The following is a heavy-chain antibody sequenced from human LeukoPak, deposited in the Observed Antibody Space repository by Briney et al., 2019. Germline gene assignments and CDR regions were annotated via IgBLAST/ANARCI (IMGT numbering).Heavy chain of an antibody. V-gene: IGHV4-59*01. Sequence: SETLSPTCTVSGGSLSEYYWSWIRHTPGEGLEWIGYFFYSGSTNYLPSLKSRVTISVDASRTQYSLRLRSVTAADTAVYYCATSGRGYSYGTIDYWGQGTLVTVSS. CDR3: ATSGRGYSYGTIDY. J-gene: IGHJ4*02. D-gene: IGHD5-18*01. CDR2: FFYSGST. CDR1: GGSLSEYY.